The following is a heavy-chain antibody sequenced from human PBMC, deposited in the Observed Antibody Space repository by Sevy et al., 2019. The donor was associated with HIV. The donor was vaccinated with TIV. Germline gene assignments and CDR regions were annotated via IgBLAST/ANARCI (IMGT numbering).Heavy chain of an antibody. Sequence: GGSLRLSCAASGFTFSNYGMHWVRQAPGKGLEWVAVIWNDGSNKYYADSVKGRFTISRDNSKNTLYLQMNSLRVEDKAVYFCARGSDVNDRRARREFDYWGQGTLVTVSS. CDR1: GFTFSNYG. J-gene: IGHJ4*02. CDR3: ARGSDVNDRRARREFDY. CDR2: IWNDGSNK. V-gene: IGHV3-33*01. D-gene: IGHD3-22*01.